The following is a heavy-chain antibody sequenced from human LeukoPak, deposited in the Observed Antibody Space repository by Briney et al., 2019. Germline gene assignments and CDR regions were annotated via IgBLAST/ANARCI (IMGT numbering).Heavy chain of an antibody. D-gene: IGHD4-23*01. CDR3: ARRDGDNDRGFDC. CDR1: EFTFSSYG. Sequence: GGSLRLSCAVSEFTFSSYGMHWVRQAPGKGLEWVAVIWYDGSKKYYADSVKGRFTISRDNSKNTLYLQMNSLRAEDTAVYYCARRDGDNDRGFDCWGQGTLVTVSS. CDR2: IWYDGSKK. J-gene: IGHJ4*02. V-gene: IGHV3-33*01.